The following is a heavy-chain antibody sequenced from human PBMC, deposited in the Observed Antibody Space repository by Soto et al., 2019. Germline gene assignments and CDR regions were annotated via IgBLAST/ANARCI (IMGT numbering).Heavy chain of an antibody. CDR1: GGSISSGGYY. CDR3: ATTMVRGGWFDP. J-gene: IGHJ5*02. V-gene: IGHV4-31*03. Sequence: PSETLSLTCTVSGGSISSGGYYWSWIRQHPGKGLEWIGYIYYSGSTYYNPSLKSRVTISVDTSKNQFSLKLSSVTAADTAVYYCATTMVRGGWFDPWGQGTLVTVSS. D-gene: IGHD3-10*01. CDR2: IYYSGST.